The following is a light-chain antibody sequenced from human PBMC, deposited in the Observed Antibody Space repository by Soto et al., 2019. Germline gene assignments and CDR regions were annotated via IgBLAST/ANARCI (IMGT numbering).Light chain of an antibody. J-gene: IGKJ5*01. CDR2: DAS. Sequence: EIVLTQSPATLSLSPGERATLSCRAGQSVCSYLAWYQQKPGQAPRLLIYDASNRATGIPARFSGSVSGTYFTLTISSLEPEDFSVYYCHQSSNWPPITFGQGTRMEIK. V-gene: IGKV3-11*01. CDR3: HQSSNWPPIT. CDR1: QSVCSY.